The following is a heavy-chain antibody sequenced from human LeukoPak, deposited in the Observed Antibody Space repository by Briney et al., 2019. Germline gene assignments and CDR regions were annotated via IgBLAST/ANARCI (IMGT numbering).Heavy chain of an antibody. J-gene: IGHJ4*02. V-gene: IGHV4-4*07. CDR3: ARAPLGYYDSSGYFDY. Sequence: SETLSLTCTVSGGSISSYYWSWIRQPAGKGLEWIGRIYTSGGTNYNPSLKSRVTMSVDTSKNQFSLKLSSVTAADTAVYYCARAPLGYYDSSGYFDYWGQGTLVTVSS. CDR1: GGSISSYY. D-gene: IGHD3-22*01. CDR2: IYTSGGT.